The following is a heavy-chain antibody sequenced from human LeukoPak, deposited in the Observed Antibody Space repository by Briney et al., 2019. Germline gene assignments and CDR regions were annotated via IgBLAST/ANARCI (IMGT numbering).Heavy chain of an antibody. CDR2: ISYTGST. D-gene: IGHD6-13*01. V-gene: IGHV4-59*12. CDR3: ARGGAAESYYYYYYMDV. CDR1: GASMTSYY. Sequence: SETLSLTCTVSGASMTSYYWTWIRQPPGKGLEWIGYISYTGSTNYNPSLKSRVTISVDTSKNQFSLKLSPVTAADTAVYYCARGGAAESYYYYYYMDVWGKGTTVTVSS. J-gene: IGHJ6*03.